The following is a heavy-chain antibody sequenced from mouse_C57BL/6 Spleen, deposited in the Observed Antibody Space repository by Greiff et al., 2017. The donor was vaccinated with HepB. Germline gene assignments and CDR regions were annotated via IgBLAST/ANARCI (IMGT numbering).Heavy chain of an antibody. CDR1: GYAFSSSW. CDR3: ASDYGSSYGFAY. V-gene: IGHV1-82*01. CDR2: IYPGDGDT. J-gene: IGHJ3*01. Sequence: QVQLQQSGPELVKPGASVKISCKASGYAFSSSWMNWVKQRPGKGLEWIGRIYPGDGDTNYNGKFKGKATLTADKSSSTAYMQLSSLTSEDSAVYFCASDYGSSYGFAYWGQGTLVTVSA. D-gene: IGHD1-1*01.